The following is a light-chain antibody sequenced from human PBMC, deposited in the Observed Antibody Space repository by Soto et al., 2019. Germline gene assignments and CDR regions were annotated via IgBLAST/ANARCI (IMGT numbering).Light chain of an antibody. J-gene: IGLJ1*01. CDR2: EVT. Sequence: QSVLTQPASVSGSPGQSITISCTGTSGDIGSYNRVSCYQQHPGKAPKLIIYEVTDRPSGVSNRFSGSKSGNTAYLTISGLQAEDEAEYSCSSYTNINTRACVFGTGTKVTVL. CDR1: SGDIGSYNR. V-gene: IGLV2-14*01. CDR3: SSYTNINTRACV.